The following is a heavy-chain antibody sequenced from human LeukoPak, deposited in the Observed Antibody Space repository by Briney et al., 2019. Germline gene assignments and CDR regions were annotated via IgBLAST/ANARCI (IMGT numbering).Heavy chain of an antibody. CDR2: LSYDGSND. V-gene: IGHV3-30-3*01. CDR3: ARTYYYDRSGYYDNWFDP. Sequence: GGSLRLSCAASGFTFSSYTMHWVRQAPDKGLEWISLLSYDGSNDYYADSVKGRFSISRDNSRNTLYLQMDSLRAEDTAVYYCARTYYYDRSGYYDNWFDPWGQGTLVTVAS. CDR1: GFTFSSYT. D-gene: IGHD3-22*01. J-gene: IGHJ5*02.